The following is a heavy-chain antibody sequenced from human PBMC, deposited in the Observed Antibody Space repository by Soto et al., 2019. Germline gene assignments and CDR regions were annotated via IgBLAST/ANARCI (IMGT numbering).Heavy chain of an antibody. CDR1: GGSISSYY. D-gene: IGHD3-22*01. Sequence: SETLSLTCTVSGGSISSYYWSWIRQPPGKGLEWIGYIYYSGSTNYNPSLKSRVTISVDTSKNQFSLKLSSVTAADTAVYYCARSGYCDSSGYYNYWGQGTLVTVSS. V-gene: IGHV4-59*01. CDR2: IYYSGST. J-gene: IGHJ4*02. CDR3: ARSGYCDSSGYYNY.